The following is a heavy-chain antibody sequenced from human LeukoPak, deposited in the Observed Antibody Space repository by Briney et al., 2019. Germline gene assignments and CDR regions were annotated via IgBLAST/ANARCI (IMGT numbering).Heavy chain of an antibody. Sequence: GGSLRHSCAASGFTFSDYYMSWIRQAPGKGLEWVSYISSSSSYTNYADSVKGRFTISRDNAKNSLYLQMNSLRAEDTAVYYCARDGDRIAVAGQYYYYYGMDVWGKGTTVTVSS. D-gene: IGHD6-19*01. CDR3: ARDGDRIAVAGQYYYYYGMDV. V-gene: IGHV3-11*06. CDR1: GFTFSDYY. CDR2: ISSSSSYT. J-gene: IGHJ6*04.